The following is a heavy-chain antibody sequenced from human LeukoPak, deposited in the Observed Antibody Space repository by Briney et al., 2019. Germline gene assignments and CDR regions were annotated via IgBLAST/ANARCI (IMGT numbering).Heavy chain of an antibody. CDR2: INHSGST. D-gene: IGHD3-22*01. CDR3: ARVQKGIGYDSSGYYPDY. V-gene: IGHV4-34*01. CDR1: GGSFSGYY. J-gene: IGHJ4*02. Sequence: PSETLSLTCAVYGGSFSGYYWSWIRQPPGKGLEWIGEINHSGSTNYNPSLKSRVTISVDTSKNQFSLKLSSVTAADTAVYYCARVQKGIGYDSSGYYPDYWGQGTLVTVSS.